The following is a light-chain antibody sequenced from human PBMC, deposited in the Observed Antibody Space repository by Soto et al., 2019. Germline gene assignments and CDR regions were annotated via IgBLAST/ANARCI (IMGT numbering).Light chain of an antibody. CDR3: HQRSNWWT. Sequence: EIVLTQSPATLSLSPGERATLSCRASQSVSSYLAWYQQKPGQAPSLLIYDASNRATGIPARFSGSGSGTDFTLTICSVEPEDFAVYYCHQRSNWWTFGQGTKVEIK. CDR2: DAS. V-gene: IGKV3-11*01. J-gene: IGKJ1*01. CDR1: QSVSSY.